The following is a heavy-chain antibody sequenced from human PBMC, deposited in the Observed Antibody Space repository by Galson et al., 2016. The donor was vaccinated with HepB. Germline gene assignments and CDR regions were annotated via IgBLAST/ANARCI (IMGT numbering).Heavy chain of an antibody. Sequence: SLRLSCAASGFTFSTSAVHWVRQAPGKGLEWVAVISSDGSNQFYADSVKGRFTISRDNSNNMLFLQMDSLRPDDTAVYYCAKRHEYCPPVGCSVDYWGQGTLVSVSS. V-gene: IGHV3-30-3*02. CDR3: AKRHEYCPPVGCSVDY. D-gene: IGHD2/OR15-2a*01. CDR1: GFTFSTSA. CDR2: ISSDGSNQ. J-gene: IGHJ4*02.